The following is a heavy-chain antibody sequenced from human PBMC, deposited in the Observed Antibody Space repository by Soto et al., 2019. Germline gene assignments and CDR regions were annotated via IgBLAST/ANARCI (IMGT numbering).Heavy chain of an antibody. Sequence: GGSLRLSCAASGFTFSSYAMSWVRQAPGKGLEWVSAISGSGGSTYYADSVKGRFTISRDNSKNTLYLQMNSLRAEDTAVYYCAKDQVGGYYYDSSGYFLTLHAFDIWGQGTMVTVSS. D-gene: IGHD3-22*01. V-gene: IGHV3-23*01. CDR3: AKDQVGGYYYDSSGYFLTLHAFDI. CDR2: ISGSGGST. J-gene: IGHJ3*02. CDR1: GFTFSSYA.